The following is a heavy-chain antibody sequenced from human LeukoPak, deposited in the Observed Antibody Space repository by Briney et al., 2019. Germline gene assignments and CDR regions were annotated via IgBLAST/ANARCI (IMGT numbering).Heavy chain of an antibody. D-gene: IGHD2-8*02. CDR2: ISGNAGAT. V-gene: IGHV3-23*01. Sequence: GGSLRLSCAASGFTFSSYTMIWVRQAPGKGPEWVSAISGNAGATNYADSVRGRFTISRDNSKNTVHLQLSSLRAADTALYSCARDLTERKYYIAFWGQGTLVTASS. CDR3: ARDLTERKYYIAF. CDR1: GFTFSSYT. J-gene: IGHJ4*02.